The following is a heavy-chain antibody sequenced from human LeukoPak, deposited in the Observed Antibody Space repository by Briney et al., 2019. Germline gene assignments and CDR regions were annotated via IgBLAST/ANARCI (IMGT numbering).Heavy chain of an antibody. D-gene: IGHD3-10*01. CDR1: GYTFTSNY. CDR3: ARAHNRHGSGSYYNYFDY. J-gene: IGHJ4*02. V-gene: IGHV1-46*01. Sequence: ASVKVSCKAFGYTFTSNYMHWVRQAPGQGPEWMGVISPSGGSTTYAQKFQGRVTLTRDMSTSTDYLELSSLRSEDTAVYYCARAHNRHGSGSYYNYFDYWGQGTLVTVSS. CDR2: ISPSGGST.